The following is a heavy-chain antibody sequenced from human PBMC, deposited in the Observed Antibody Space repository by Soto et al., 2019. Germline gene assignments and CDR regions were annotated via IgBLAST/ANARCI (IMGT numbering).Heavy chain of an antibody. CDR2: ITSKDGNI. Sequence: LRLSCAASGFTFYDYAMYWIRQAPGKGLEWVAGITSKDGNIDYADSVKGRFIISRDNAKRSLYLQMSSLRVEDTALYYYDSSGYMGYWGQGTLVTVSS. V-gene: IGHV3-9*01. CDR1: GFTFYDYA. D-gene: IGHD3-22*01. CDR3: DSSGYMGY. J-gene: IGHJ4*02.